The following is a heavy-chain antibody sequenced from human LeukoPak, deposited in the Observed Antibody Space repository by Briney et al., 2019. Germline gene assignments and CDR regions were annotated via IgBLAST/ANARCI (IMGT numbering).Heavy chain of an antibody. V-gene: IGHV4-59*01. Sequence: SETLSLTCSVSGGSINNYYWSWIRQSPGKGLEWIGYIYYSGTTKYNPSLKSRVSVSVDTSKNQFSLKLSSVTAADTAVYYCARTLSSGYPDYFYYMDVWGKGTTVTVSS. CDR2: IYYSGTT. J-gene: IGHJ6*03. CDR1: GGSINNYY. D-gene: IGHD3-22*01. CDR3: ARTLSSGYPDYFYYMDV.